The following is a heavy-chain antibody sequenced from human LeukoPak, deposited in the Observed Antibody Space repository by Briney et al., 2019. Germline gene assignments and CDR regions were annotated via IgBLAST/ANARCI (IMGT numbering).Heavy chain of an antibody. V-gene: IGHV1-8*01. D-gene: IGHD3/OR15-3a*01. CDR1: GYTFTSYD. Sequence: ASVKVSCKASGYTFTSYDINWVRQATGQGLEWMGWMNPNSGNTGYAQKFQGRVTMTRNTSISTAYMELSSLRSEDTAVYYCARGRKAPLKSRSRLIGRLMDVWGQGTTVTVSS. CDR2: MNPNSGNT. CDR3: ARGRKAPLKSRSRLIGRLMDV. J-gene: IGHJ6*02.